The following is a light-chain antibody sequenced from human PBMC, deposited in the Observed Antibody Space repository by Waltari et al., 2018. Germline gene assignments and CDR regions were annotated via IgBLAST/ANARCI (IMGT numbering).Light chain of an antibody. V-gene: IGKV3-20*01. CDR2: DAA. CDR1: QSISKY. Sequence: EIMLTQSPGTLSLSPGARATLSCRASQSISKYLAWYQQKPGQAPRLLIDDAASRATGIPDRFGGSGSGTDFSLTISRLEPEDSAVYYCQKYGTLPATFGQGTKVEIK. CDR3: QKYGTLPAT. J-gene: IGKJ1*01.